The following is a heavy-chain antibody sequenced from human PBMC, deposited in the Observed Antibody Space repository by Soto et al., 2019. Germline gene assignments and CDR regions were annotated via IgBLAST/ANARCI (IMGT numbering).Heavy chain of an antibody. CDR3: ARLSSYCTNGVCYPYYYYGMDV. V-gene: IGHV5-10-1*01. D-gene: IGHD2-8*01. CDR2: IDPSDSYT. J-gene: IGHJ6*02. CDR1: GYSFTIYW. Sequence: PGESLKISCNGSGYSFTIYWISLVLQMPGKGLEWMWRIDPSDSYTNYSPSFQGHVTISADKSISTAYLQWSSLKASDTAMNYCARLSSYCTNGVCYPYYYYGMDVWGQGTTVTVSS.